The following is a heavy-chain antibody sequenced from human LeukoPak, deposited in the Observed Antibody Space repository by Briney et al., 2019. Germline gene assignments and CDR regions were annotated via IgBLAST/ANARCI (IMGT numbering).Heavy chain of an antibody. CDR3: ARSLPRGYSGYDVPYFDY. Sequence: SETLSLTCTVSGGSISDSIYYWGWIRQPAGKGLEWIGYIYYSGSTNYNPSLKSRVTISVDTSKNQFSLKLSSVTAADTAVYYCARSLPRGYSGYDVPYFDYWGQGTLDTVSS. CDR1: GGSISDSIYY. V-gene: IGHV4-61*10. CDR2: IYYSGST. J-gene: IGHJ4*02. D-gene: IGHD5-12*01.